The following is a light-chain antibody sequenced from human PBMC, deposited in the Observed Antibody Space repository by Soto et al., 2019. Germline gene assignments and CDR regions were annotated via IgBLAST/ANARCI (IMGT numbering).Light chain of an antibody. CDR1: QSLLHSNGYTY. CDR2: LGS. V-gene: IGKV2-28*01. J-gene: IGKJ3*01. CDR3: MQALQTPVT. Sequence: DIVMTQSPLSLPVTPGEPASISCRSSQSLLHSNGYTYLEWYLQRPGQSPQVLIYLGSNRASGVPDRFSGSGSGSDFTLTISRVEAEDVGVYCCMQALQTPVTFGPGTKVDIK.